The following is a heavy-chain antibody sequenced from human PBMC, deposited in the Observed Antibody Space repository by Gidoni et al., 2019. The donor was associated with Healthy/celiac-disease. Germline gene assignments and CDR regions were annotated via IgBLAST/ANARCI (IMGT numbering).Heavy chain of an antibody. CDR3: ARDIVDTAMRGDSDY. D-gene: IGHD5-18*01. CDR1: GDTLTGYY. CDR2: INPSSGGT. V-gene: IGHV1-2*02. J-gene: IGHJ4*02. Sequence: QVQLVQSRAEVKKPGASVKVSCTATGDTLTGYYMHWVRQAPGQGLELMGWINPSSGGTNYEQKCQGRVTMTRDTSISTAYMELSRLRSDDTAVYYCARDIVDTAMRGDSDYWGQGTLVTVSS.